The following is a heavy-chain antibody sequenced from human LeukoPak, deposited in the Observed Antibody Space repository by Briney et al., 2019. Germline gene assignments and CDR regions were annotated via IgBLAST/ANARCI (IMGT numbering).Heavy chain of an antibody. V-gene: IGHV3-20*04. CDR1: GFTISSYE. Sequence: GGSLRLSCAASGFTISSYEMNWVRQPPGKGLEWVSFINWNGGSTAYGDSVKGRFTISRDNAKNSLYLQMDSLRADDTAFYYCARDSTRGLDYWGQGTLVTVSS. CDR3: ARDSTRGLDY. CDR2: INWNGGST. D-gene: IGHD4-17*01. J-gene: IGHJ4*02.